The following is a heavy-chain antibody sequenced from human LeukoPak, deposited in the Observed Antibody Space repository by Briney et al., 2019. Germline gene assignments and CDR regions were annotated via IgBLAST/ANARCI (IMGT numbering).Heavy chain of an antibody. D-gene: IGHD3-16*01. V-gene: IGHV3-33*01. CDR1: GSTFSSYG. J-gene: IGHJ4*02. CDR2: IWHDGSHK. Sequence: GRSLRLSCAASGSTFSSYGMHWVRQAPGKGLEWVTFIWHDGSHKYYAESVKGRFTISRDNSKNTVYLEMSSLRGEDTAVYYCGREGGSKRYSGNFDYWGQGTLVTVSS. CDR3: GREGGSKRYSGNFDY.